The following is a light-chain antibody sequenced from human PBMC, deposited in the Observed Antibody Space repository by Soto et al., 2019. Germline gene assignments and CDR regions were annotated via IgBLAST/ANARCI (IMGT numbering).Light chain of an antibody. J-gene: IGLJ2*01. CDR1: GSDLGGSTF. CDR3: SAYATGSVV. V-gene: IGLV2-14*01. Sequence: QSALTQPASVSGSPGQSITISCTGTGSDLGGSTFVSWYPLHPGKAPHLLIYEVTNRPSRVAYRVSGSKSDNTASLTISGLQAEDEADYYCSAYATGSVVFGGGTKLTVL. CDR2: EVT.